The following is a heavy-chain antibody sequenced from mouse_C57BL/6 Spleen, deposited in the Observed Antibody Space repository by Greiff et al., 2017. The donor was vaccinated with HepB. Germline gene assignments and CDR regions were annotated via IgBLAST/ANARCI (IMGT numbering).Heavy chain of an antibody. Sequence: VQLKESGAELVRPGASVKLSCTASGFNIKDYYMHWVKQRPEQGLEWIGRIDPEDGDTEYAPKFQGKATMTADTSSNTAYLQLSSLTSEDTAVYYCTTSHYYGSSLYYFDYWGQGTTLTVSS. CDR1: GFNIKDYY. J-gene: IGHJ2*01. CDR3: TTSHYYGSSLYYFDY. V-gene: IGHV14-1*01. D-gene: IGHD1-1*01. CDR2: IDPEDGDT.